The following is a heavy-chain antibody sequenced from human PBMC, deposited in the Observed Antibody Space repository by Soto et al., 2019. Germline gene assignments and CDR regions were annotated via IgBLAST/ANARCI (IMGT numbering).Heavy chain of an antibody. D-gene: IGHD2-15*01. J-gene: IGHJ5*02. CDR2: IYYSGST. CDR3: ARDAAHHNWFDP. V-gene: IGHV4-31*03. Sequence: QVQLQESGPGLVKPSQTLSLTCTVSGGSISSGGYYWSWIRQHPGKGLEWIGYIYYSGSTYYNPSLKSRVTISVDTSQNQFSVNLSSVTAADTAVYYCARDAAHHNWFDPWGQGTLVTVSS. CDR1: GGSISSGGYY.